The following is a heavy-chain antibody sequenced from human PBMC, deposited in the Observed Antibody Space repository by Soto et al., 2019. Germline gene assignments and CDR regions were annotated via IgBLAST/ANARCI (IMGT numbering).Heavy chain of an antibody. J-gene: IGHJ4*02. CDR1: GFAFDTYA. CDR2: ISYDGDEK. V-gene: IGHV3-30*18. Sequence: GGSPRLSCAASGFAFDTYAMHWVRQTPGRGLEWLSTISYDGDEKYYGFSVKGRITISRDNSKNILYLQMNSLRADDTGIYYCTKVDYKSGWYGYFDNWGQGAPVTVSS. D-gene: IGHD6-19*01. CDR3: TKVDYKSGWYGYFDN.